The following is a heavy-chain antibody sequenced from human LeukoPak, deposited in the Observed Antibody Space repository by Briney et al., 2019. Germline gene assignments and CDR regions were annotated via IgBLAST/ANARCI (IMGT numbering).Heavy chain of an antibody. Sequence: PSETLSLTCTVSGGSISGYYWNWIRQPAGKGLEWIGCIYHSGSTDYNSSLRSRLTMSVDTSKSQFSLKLSSVTAADTAVYYCARAYGDYVHYFDYWGQGTLVTVSS. CDR3: ARAYGDYVHYFDY. CDR1: GGSISGYY. V-gene: IGHV4-4*07. CDR2: IYHSGST. D-gene: IGHD4-17*01. J-gene: IGHJ4*02.